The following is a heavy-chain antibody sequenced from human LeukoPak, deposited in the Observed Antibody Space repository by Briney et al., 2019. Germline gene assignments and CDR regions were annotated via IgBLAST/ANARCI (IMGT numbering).Heavy chain of an antibody. CDR2: MYYGGST. J-gene: IGHJ4*02. D-gene: IGHD3-22*01. CDR1: GGSISSSYY. V-gene: IGHV4-39*01. CDR3: ARQYYYNRAIYSKLDY. Sequence: PSETLSLTCTVSGGSISSSYYWGWIRQPPGKGLEWIGSMYYGGSTYYNPSLKSRVTISVDTSKNQFSLKLSSVTAADTAVYYCARQYYYNRAIYSKLDYWGQGTLVTVSS.